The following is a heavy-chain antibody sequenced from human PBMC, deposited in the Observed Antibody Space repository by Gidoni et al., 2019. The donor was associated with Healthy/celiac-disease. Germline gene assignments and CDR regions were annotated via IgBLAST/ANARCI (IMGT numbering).Heavy chain of an antibody. V-gene: IGHV5-51*01. J-gene: IGHJ6*02. D-gene: IGHD3-16*02. CDR2: IYPGDSDT. Sequence: EVQLVQSGAEVKKPGASLKISCKGSGYSFTSSCIGWVRQMPGKGLEWMGIIYPGDSDTRYSPSFQGKVTIAADKSISTAYLQWRSLKASDTAMYYCARHNVIGPGSYQNYYGMDVWGQGTTVTVSS. CDR1: GYSFTSSC. CDR3: ARHNVIGPGSYQNYYGMDV.